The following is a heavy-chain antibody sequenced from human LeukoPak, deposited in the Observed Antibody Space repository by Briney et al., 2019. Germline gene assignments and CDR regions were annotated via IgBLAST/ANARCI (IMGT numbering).Heavy chain of an antibody. CDR3: ARDVATMVRGVIKDYYGMDV. CDR2: IYYSGST. V-gene: IGHV4-59*01. J-gene: IGHJ6*02. CDR1: GGSISSYY. Sequence: SETLSLTCTVSGGSISSYYWSWIRQPPGKGLEWIGYIYYSGSTNYNPPLKSRVTISVDTSKNQFSLKLSSVTAADTAVYYCARDVATMVRGVIKDYYGMDVWGQGATVTVSS. D-gene: IGHD3-10*01.